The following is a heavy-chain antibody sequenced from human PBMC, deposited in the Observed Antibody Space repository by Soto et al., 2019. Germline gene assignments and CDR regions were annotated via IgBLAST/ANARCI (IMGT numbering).Heavy chain of an antibody. J-gene: IGHJ4*02. CDR3: VSRPIFGFPYGPFDY. D-gene: IGHD3-10*01. V-gene: IGHV4-4*08. Sequence: PSETLSLTCTVSGGSISSYYWSWTRQPPGKALEWIGYIYHSGSTNYNPSLKSRVAISVDLSKNQFSLRLNSMTAADTAVYYCVSRPIFGFPYGPFDYWGQGALVTVSS. CDR1: GGSISSYY. CDR2: IYHSGST.